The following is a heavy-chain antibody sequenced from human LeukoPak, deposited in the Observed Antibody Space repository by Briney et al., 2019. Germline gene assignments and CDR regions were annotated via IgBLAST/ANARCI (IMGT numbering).Heavy chain of an antibody. CDR1: GGSISSSSYY. CDR3: ARNHPYDSSGEDY. CDR2: IYYSGST. D-gene: IGHD3-22*01. V-gene: IGHV4-39*07. Sequence: SETLSLTCTVSGGSISSSSYYWGWIRQPPGKGLEWIGSIYYSGSTYYNPSLKSRVTISVDTSKNQFSLKLSSVTAADTAVYYCARNHPYDSSGEDYWGQGTLVTVSS. J-gene: IGHJ4*02.